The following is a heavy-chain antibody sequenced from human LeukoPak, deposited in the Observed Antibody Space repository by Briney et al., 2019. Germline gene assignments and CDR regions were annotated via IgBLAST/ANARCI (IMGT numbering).Heavy chain of an antibody. Sequence: AGGSLRLSCAASGFTFSSYWMHWVRQAPGKGLVWVSRVNTDGSSTTYADSVKGRFTISRDNAKNTVYLQMNSLRAEDTAVYYCARDVTHCGGDCYSGDYWGQGILVTVSS. J-gene: IGHJ4*02. CDR1: GFTFSSYW. CDR2: VNTDGSST. D-gene: IGHD2-21*02. V-gene: IGHV3-74*01. CDR3: ARDVTHCGGDCYSGDY.